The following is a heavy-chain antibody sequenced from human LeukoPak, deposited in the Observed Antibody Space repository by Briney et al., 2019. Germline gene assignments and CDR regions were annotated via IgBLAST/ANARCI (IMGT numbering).Heavy chain of an antibody. CDR3: ARGGYSSSWFY. Sequence: GGSLRLSCAASGFTFTDDYMSWIRQAPGKGLEWVSYISSSGYTKYYADSLKGRFTISRDNAKKTLYLQINSLRAEDTAVYYCARGGYSSSWFYWGQGTLVTVSS. D-gene: IGHD6-13*01. J-gene: IGHJ4*02. V-gene: IGHV3-11*04. CDR2: ISSSGYTK. CDR1: GFTFTDDY.